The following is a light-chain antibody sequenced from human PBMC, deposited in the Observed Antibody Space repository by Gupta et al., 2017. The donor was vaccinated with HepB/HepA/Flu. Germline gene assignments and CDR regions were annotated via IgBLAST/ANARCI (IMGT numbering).Light chain of an antibody. CDR3: AAWDVRLEGVV. Sequence: QSVLTQPPSASETPGQRVTISCSASSPNIGPNGVNWYQQLPGQAPKLLIYNDYQRPSGVPDRFSGSKSGTSASLAISGLQSEDECDYYCAAWDVRLEGVVFGGGTKLTVL. V-gene: IGLV1-44*01. CDR1: SPNIGPNG. CDR2: NDY. J-gene: IGLJ2*01.